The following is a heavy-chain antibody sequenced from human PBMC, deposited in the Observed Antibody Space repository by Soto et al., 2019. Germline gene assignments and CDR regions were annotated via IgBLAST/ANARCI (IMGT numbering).Heavy chain of an antibody. V-gene: IGHV5-51*01. CDR1: GYSFTSYW. CDR2: IYPGDSDT. CDR3: ATSESLDAFDI. J-gene: IGHJ3*02. Sequence: PGESLKISCKGSGYSFTSYWIGWVRQMPGKGLEWMGIIYPGDSDTRYSPSFQGQVTISADKSISTAYLQMNSLKAEDTAVYYCATSESLDAFDIWGQGTMVTVSS.